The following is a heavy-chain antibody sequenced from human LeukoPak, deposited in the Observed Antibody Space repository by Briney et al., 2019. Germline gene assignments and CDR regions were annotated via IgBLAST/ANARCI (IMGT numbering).Heavy chain of an antibody. V-gene: IGHV3-23*01. CDR3: ARDLHSYGY. CDR2: ISGSGGST. J-gene: IGHJ4*02. CDR1: GFTFSSYA. Sequence: GGSLRLSCAASGFTFSSYAMSWVRQAPGKGLEWVSAISGSGGSTYYADSVKGRFTISRDNAKNSLYLQMNSLRAEDTAVYYCARDLHSYGYWGQGTLVTVSS. D-gene: IGHD5-18*01.